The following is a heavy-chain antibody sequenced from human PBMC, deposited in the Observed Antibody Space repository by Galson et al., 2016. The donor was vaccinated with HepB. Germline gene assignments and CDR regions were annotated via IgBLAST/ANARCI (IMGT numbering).Heavy chain of an antibody. D-gene: IGHD6-13*01. Sequence: SLRLSCAASGFTFSSYWMHWVRQVPGKGLVWVSRLNGDGGDTSYADSVKGRFTISRDNAKNTLYLQMNSLRAEDTAVYYCARRAMYSRSSTYYYGMDVWGRGGAVTVSS. CDR1: GFTFSSYW. CDR2: LNGDGGDT. CDR3: ARRAMYSRSSTYYYGMDV. J-gene: IGHJ6*02. V-gene: IGHV3-74*01.